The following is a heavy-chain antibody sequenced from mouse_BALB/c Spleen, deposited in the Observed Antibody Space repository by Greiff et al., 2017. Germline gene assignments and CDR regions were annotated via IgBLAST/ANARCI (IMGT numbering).Heavy chain of an antibody. CDR1: GFTFSSFG. Sequence: EVQGVESGGGLVQPGGSRKLSCAASGFTFSSFGMHWVRQAPEKGLEWVAYISSGSSTIYYADTVKGRFTISRDNPKNTLFLQMTSLRSEDTAMYYCARIRDGYYVNAMDYWGQGTSVTVSS. V-gene: IGHV5-17*02. CDR2: ISSGSSTI. CDR3: ARIRDGYYVNAMDY. D-gene: IGHD2-3*01. J-gene: IGHJ4*01.